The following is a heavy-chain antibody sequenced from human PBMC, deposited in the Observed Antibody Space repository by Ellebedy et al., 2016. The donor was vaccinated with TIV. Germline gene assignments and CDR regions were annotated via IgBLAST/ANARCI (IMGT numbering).Heavy chain of an antibody. CDR1: GFTFSSYA. Sequence: GGSLRLSXAASGFTFSSYAMSWLRQAPGKGLEWVSVFGGRSTTTYYADSVKGRFTISRDNSKNTLFLQMNSLRGDDTIRYYCAKISPTHRGAFDIWGQGTMVTVSS. J-gene: IGHJ3*02. CDR3: AKISPTHRGAFDI. V-gene: IGHV3-23*01. D-gene: IGHD3-3*02. CDR2: FGGRSTTT.